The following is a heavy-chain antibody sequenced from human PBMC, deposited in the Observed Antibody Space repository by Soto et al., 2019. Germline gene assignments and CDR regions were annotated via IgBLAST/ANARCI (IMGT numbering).Heavy chain of an antibody. CDR2: ISSSSSYI. D-gene: IGHD3-22*01. CDR1: GFTFSSYS. CDR3: ASLVRIVAPPDAFDI. J-gene: IGHJ3*02. Sequence: GGSLRLSCAASGFTFSSYSMNWVRQAPGKGLEWVSSISSSSSYIYYADSVKGRFTISRDNAKNSLYLQMNSLRAEDTAVYYCASLVRIVAPPDAFDIWGQGTMVTVSS. V-gene: IGHV3-21*01.